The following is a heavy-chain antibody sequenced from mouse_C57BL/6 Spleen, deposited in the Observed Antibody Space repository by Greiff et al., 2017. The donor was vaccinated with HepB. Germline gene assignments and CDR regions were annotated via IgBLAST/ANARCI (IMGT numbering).Heavy chain of an antibody. CDR3: ARSGIYGSSYGGYFDV. CDR1: GYTFTSYG. V-gene: IGHV1-81*01. J-gene: IGHJ1*03. CDR2: IYPRSGNT. D-gene: IGHD1-1*01. Sequence: QVQLQQSGAELARPGASVKLSCKASGYTFTSYGISWVKQRTGQGLEWIGEIYPRSGNTYYNEKFKGKATLTADKSSSTAYMELRSLTSEDSAVYFCARSGIYGSSYGGYFDVWGTGTTVTVSS.